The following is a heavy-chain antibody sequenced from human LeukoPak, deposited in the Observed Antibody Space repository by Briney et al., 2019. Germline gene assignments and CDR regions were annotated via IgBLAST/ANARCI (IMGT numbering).Heavy chain of an antibody. CDR2: MNPNSGDT. J-gene: IGHJ6*03. V-gene: IGHV1-8*01. CDR3: ARGQLWFSYYYYMDV. D-gene: IGHD5-18*01. Sequence: GASVKVSCKASGHTFTSYDINWVRQATGQGLEWMGWMNPNSGDTGYAQKFQGRVTMTRNTSISTAYMELSSLRSEDTAVYYCARGQLWFSYYYYMDVWGKGTTVTVSS. CDR1: GHTFTSYD.